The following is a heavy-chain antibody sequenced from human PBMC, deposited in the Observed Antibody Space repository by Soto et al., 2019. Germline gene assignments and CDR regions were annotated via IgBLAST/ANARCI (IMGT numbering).Heavy chain of an antibody. CDR2: INSDGSST. J-gene: IGHJ3*02. CDR1: GFTFRSYW. CDR3: AREEMIVVVITEDTDAFEI. D-gene: IGHD3-22*01. V-gene: IGHV3-74*01. Sequence: SLRLSCAATGFTFRSYWMHWVRQAPGKGLVWVSRINSDGSSTTYADSVKGRFTISRDNAKNTLYLQMNSLSAEDTAVYYCAREEMIVVVITEDTDAFEIWGQGTMVTVSS.